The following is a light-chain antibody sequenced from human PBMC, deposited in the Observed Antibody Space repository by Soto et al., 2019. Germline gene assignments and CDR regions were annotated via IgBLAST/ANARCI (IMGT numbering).Light chain of an antibody. Sequence: DIQMTQSPSSLSASVGDRVTITCRASQSISSYLNWYQQKPGKAPKLLIYAASSLQSGVPSRFSGSGSGTDFTLTISSLQPEDFATYYCQQSYSTPKWTFVLGTKLDI. CDR1: QSISSY. CDR2: AAS. CDR3: QQSYSTPKWT. V-gene: IGKV1-39*01. J-gene: IGKJ1*01.